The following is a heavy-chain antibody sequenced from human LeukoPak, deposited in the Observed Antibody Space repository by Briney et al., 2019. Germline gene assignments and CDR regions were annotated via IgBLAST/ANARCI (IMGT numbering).Heavy chain of an antibody. CDR2: IIPIFGTA. Sequence: SVKVSCKASGGTFSSYAISWVRQAPGQGLEWMGGIIPIFGTANYAQKLQGRVTITADESTSTAYMELSSLRSEDTAVYYCARERLELPYYYYYGMDVWGQGTTVTVSS. CDR3: ARERLELPYYYYYGMDV. D-gene: IGHD1-7*01. J-gene: IGHJ6*02. V-gene: IGHV1-69*01. CDR1: GGTFSSYA.